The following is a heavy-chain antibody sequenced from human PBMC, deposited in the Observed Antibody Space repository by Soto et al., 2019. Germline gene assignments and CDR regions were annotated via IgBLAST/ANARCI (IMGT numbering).Heavy chain of an antibody. CDR1: GGSISSSSYY. CDR3: ARLSIAARGWY. D-gene: IGHD6-6*01. Sequence: PSETLSLTCTVSGGSISSSSYYWGWIRQPPGKGLEWIGSIYYSGSTYYNPSLKSRVTISVDTSKNQFSLKLSSVTAADTAVYYCARLSIAARGWYWGQGTLVTVSS. V-gene: IGHV4-39*01. CDR2: IYYSGST. J-gene: IGHJ4*02.